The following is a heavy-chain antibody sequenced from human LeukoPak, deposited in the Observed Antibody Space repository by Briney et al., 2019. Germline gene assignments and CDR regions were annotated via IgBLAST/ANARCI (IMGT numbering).Heavy chain of an antibody. Sequence: GRSLRLSCAASGFTFSSYGMHWVRQAPGKGLEWVAVIWYDGSNKYYADSVKGRFTLTRDDSANTLSLQMNSLRAEDTAVYYCVRGSKIRGVIPEGEFDYWGQGTLVTVSS. CDR1: GFTFSSYG. CDR3: VRGSKIRGVIPEGEFDY. D-gene: IGHD3-10*01. J-gene: IGHJ4*02. V-gene: IGHV3-33*01. CDR2: IWYDGSNK.